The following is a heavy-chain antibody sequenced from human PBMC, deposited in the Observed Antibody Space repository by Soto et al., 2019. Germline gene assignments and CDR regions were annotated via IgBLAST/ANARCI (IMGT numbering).Heavy chain of an antibody. J-gene: IGHJ4*02. V-gene: IGHV6-1*01. CDR3: ARGWGYFDY. CDR2: TYYRSKWYN. CDR1: GDSVSSKSTA. D-gene: IGHD1-26*01. Sequence: SQTLSLTCAISGDSVSSKSTAWNWIRQSPSRGLEWLGRTYYRSKWYNDYAVSVRSRITINSDTSENQFSLQLNSVTPEDKAVYYCARGWGYFDYWGRGSLVTVSS.